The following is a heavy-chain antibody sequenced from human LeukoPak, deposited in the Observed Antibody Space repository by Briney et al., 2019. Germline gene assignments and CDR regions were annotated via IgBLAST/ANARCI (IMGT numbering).Heavy chain of an antibody. V-gene: IGHV4-59*12. D-gene: IGHD6-13*01. CDR1: GGSISSYY. Sequence: SETLSLTCTVSGGSISSYYWSWIRQPPGKGLEWIGYIYYSGSTNYNPSLKSRVTMSVDTSKNQFSLKLSSVTAADTAVYYCARDPGGRSSSWAFDYWGQGTLVTVSS. J-gene: IGHJ4*02. CDR3: ARDPGGRSSSWAFDY. CDR2: IYYSGST.